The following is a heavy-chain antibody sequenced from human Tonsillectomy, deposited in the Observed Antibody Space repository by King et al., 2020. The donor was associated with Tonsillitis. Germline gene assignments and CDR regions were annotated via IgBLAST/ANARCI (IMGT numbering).Heavy chain of an antibody. V-gene: IGHV1-2*02. CDR2: FNPNSGGT. J-gene: IGHJ4*02. D-gene: IGHD2-2*02. CDR3: ARSPYCSRTSCYIELDN. Sequence: QLVQSGAEVKKPGASVKVSCKASGYTFTGYYMHWVRQAPGQGLEWMGWFNPNSGGTNFAQNFQGRVTMTRDTSISTAYMELSRLRSDDTAVYYCARSPYCSRTSCYIELDNWGQGTLVTVSS. CDR1: GYTFTGYY.